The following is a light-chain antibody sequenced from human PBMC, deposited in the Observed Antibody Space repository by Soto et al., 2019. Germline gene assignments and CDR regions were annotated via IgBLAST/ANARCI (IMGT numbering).Light chain of an antibody. CDR3: LQTDSFPWT. Sequence: DIHMTQSPSSVSASVGDRVTINCRASQGISSWLAWYQQKPGKAPNLLMHATSILQSGVPSRFSGSGSGTEFTLNISSLQPEDFGTYYCLQTDSFPWTFGQGTKVEI. V-gene: IGKV1-12*01. J-gene: IGKJ1*01. CDR1: QGISSW. CDR2: ATS.